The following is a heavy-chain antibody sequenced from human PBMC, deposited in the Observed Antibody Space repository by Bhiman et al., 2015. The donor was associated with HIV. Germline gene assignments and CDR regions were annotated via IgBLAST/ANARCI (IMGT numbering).Heavy chain of an antibody. D-gene: IGHD6-19*01. V-gene: IGHV3-23*04. CDR1: GFTFSTHA. J-gene: IGHJ3*02. CDR2: ISGSGGST. CDR3: ARRRQGSASYSDAFDI. Sequence: VQLVDSGGGVVQPGRSLRLFCAVSGFTFSTHAMSWVRQAPGRGLEWVSGISGSGGSTYYTDSVKGRFTISRDYSKNTLYLQMNSLRAGDTAVYYCARRRQGSASYSDAFDIWGQGTMVTVSS.